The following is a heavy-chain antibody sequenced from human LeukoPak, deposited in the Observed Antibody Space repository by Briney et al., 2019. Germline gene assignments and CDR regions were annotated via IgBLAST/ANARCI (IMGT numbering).Heavy chain of an antibody. CDR2: IHYSGST. J-gene: IGHJ4*02. CDR3: ARHKTGGTYPLDY. V-gene: IGHV4-59*08. D-gene: IGHD1-26*01. Sequence: SETLSLTCTVSGGSMNTYFWSWIRQPPGKGPEWIGHIHYSGSTTYNPSLKSRVTISVDVSKNQFSLKLSSVTAADTAVYYCARHKTGGTYPLDYWGQGTLVTVSS. CDR1: GGSMNTYF.